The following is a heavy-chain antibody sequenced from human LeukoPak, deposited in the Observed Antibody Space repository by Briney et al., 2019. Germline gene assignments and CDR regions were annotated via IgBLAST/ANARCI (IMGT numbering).Heavy chain of an antibody. CDR2: ISYDGSNK. J-gene: IGHJ6*02. CDR3: AIGYCSGGSCPNYYGMDV. D-gene: IGHD2-15*01. Sequence: GGSLRLSCAASGFTFSSYGMHWVRQAPGKGLEWVAVISYDGSNKYYADSVKGRFTISKDNSKNTLYLQMNSLRAEDTAVYYCAIGYCSGGSCPNYYGMDVWGQGTTVTVSS. V-gene: IGHV3-30*03. CDR1: GFTFSSYG.